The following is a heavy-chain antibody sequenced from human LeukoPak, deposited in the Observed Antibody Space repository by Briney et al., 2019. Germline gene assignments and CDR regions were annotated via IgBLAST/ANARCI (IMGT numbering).Heavy chain of an antibody. J-gene: IGHJ1*01. D-gene: IGHD3-22*01. CDR1: GFTFSSYG. Sequence: GGSLRLSCAASGFTFSSYGMHWVRQAPGKGLEWVAFIRYDGSNKYYADSVKGRFTISRDNSKNTLYLQMNSLRAEDTAVYYCAKDHSYYYDSSGYPLHWGQGTLVTVSS. V-gene: IGHV3-30*02. CDR3: AKDHSYYYDSSGYPLH. CDR2: IRYDGSNK.